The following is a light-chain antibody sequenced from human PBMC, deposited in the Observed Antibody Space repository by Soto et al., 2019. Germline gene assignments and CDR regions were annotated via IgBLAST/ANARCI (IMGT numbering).Light chain of an antibody. CDR1: QSISSY. J-gene: IGKJ4*01. CDR2: PAS. CDR3: QQYYSYPLT. Sequence: EIHMTQPPSSLSASVGHRFNLTCRASQSISSYLNWYQQKPGKAPKLLIYPASSLHSGVPSRFRGSGSGTDFTLTISCLQSEDFETYYCQQYYSYPLTFGGGTKVDIK. V-gene: IGKV1-39*01.